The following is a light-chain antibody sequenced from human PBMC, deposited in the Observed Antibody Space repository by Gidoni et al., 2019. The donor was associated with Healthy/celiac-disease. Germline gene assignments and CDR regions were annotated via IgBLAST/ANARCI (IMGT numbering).Light chain of an antibody. J-gene: IGKJ2*01. Sequence: DIQMTQSPSTLSASVGDRVTITCRASQSISSWLAWYQQKPGKAPKLLIYDASSLESGVPSRFSGSGSGTEFTLTISSLQPDDFATYYCQQYNPSRYTFGQGTKLEIK. CDR2: DAS. CDR1: QSISSW. CDR3: QQYNPSRYT. V-gene: IGKV1-5*01.